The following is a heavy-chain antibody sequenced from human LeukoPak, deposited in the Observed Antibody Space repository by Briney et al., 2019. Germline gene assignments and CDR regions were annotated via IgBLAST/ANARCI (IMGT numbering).Heavy chain of an antibody. CDR3: ARSAVVVPAALAYFDY. Sequence: PSETLSLTCTVSGGSISSGSSYWSWIRQPAGKGLEWIGRIYTSGSTNYNPSLKSRVTISVDTSKNQFSLKLSSVTAADTAVYYCARSAVVVPAALAYFDYWGQGTLVTVSS. J-gene: IGHJ4*02. V-gene: IGHV4-61*02. D-gene: IGHD2-2*01. CDR2: IYTSGST. CDR1: GGSISSGSSY.